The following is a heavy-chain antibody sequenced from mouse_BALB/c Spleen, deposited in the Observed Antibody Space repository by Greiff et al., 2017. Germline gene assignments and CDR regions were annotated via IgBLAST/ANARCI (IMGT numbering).Heavy chain of an antibody. D-gene: IGHD1-1*01. CDR1: GFDFSRYW. CDR3: ARLLRYLYYFDY. CDR2: INPDSSTI. V-gene: IGHV4-1*02. J-gene: IGHJ2*01. Sequence: EVKLQESGGGLVQPGGSLKLSCAASGFDFSRYWMSWVRQAPGKGLEWIGEINPDSSTINYTPSLKDKFIISRDNAKNTLYLQMSKVRSEDTALYYCARLLRYLYYFDYWGQGTTLTVSS.